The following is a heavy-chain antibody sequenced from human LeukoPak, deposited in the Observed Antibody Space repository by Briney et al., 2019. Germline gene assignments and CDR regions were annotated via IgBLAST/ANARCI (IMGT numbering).Heavy chain of an antibody. CDR3: ARELGYCSSTSCYSNYYYMDV. Sequence: SETLSLTCTVSGGSISSYYWSWIRQPAGKGLEWIGRIYPSGSTNYNPSLRSRVTMSADTSKNQFSLKLSSVTAADTAVYYCARELGYCSSTSCYSNYYYMDVWGKGTTVTVSS. D-gene: IGHD2-2*01. J-gene: IGHJ6*03. CDR1: GGSISSYY. V-gene: IGHV4-4*07. CDR2: IYPSGST.